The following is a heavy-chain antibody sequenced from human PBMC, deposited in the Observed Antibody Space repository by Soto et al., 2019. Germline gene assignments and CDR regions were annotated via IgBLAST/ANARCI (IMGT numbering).Heavy chain of an antibody. CDR3: ARDYRTVSYFDY. Sequence: QVQLQESGPGLVKPSETLSLTCTVSGGSISSYYWSWIRQPPGKGLEWIGYIYYSGSTNYNPSLKSRVTISVDTSKNQFSLKLSSVTAADTAVYYCARDYRTVSYFDYWGQGTLVTVSS. D-gene: IGHD3-16*02. CDR1: GGSISSYY. J-gene: IGHJ4*02. V-gene: IGHV4-59*01. CDR2: IYYSGST.